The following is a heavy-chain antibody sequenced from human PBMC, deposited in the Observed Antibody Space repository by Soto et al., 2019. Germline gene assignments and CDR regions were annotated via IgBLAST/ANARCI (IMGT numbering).Heavy chain of an antibody. J-gene: IGHJ5*02. Sequence: ASVKVSCKASGYTFTSYAMHWVRKAPGQRLEWMGRINAGNGNTKYSQKFQGRVTITRDTSASTAYMELSSLRSEDTAVYYCARGGGWYVWFDPWGQGTLVTVSS. V-gene: IGHV1-3*01. CDR2: INAGNGNT. D-gene: IGHD6-19*01. CDR3: ARGGGWYVWFDP. CDR1: GYTFTSYA.